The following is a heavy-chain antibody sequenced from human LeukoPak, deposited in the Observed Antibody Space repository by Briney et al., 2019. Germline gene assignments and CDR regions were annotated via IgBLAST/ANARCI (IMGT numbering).Heavy chain of an antibody. CDR2: IYTSGST. J-gene: IGHJ5*02. Sequence: PSQTLSLTCTVAGGSISSGSYYWSWIRQPAGKGLEWIVRIYTSGSTNYNPSLKSRVTISVDTSKNQCPLKLSSVTAAAPAVYYCARVLIVVLPPAIHRSLAPGWFDPWGQGTLVTVSS. CDR3: ARVLIVVLPPAIHRSLAPGWFDP. CDR1: GGSISSGSYY. D-gene: IGHD2-2*02. V-gene: IGHV4-61*02.